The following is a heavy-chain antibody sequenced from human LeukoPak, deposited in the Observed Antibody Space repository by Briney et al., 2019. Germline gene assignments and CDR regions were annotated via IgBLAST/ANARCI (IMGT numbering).Heavy chain of an antibody. D-gene: IGHD6-19*01. V-gene: IGHV3-48*04. J-gene: IGHJ4*02. CDR3: ASGYSSGPVY. Sequence: GGSLRLSFAASGFTFSSSSMNWVRQAPGKGLEWVSYISSTSTTIYYADSVKGRFTISRDNAKNSLYLQMNSLRAEDTAVYYCASGYSSGPVYWGQGNLVTVSS. CDR2: ISSTSTTI. CDR1: GFTFSSSS.